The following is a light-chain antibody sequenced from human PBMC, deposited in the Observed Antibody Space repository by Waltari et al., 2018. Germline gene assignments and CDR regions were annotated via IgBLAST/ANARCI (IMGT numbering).Light chain of an antibody. CDR2: EVS. CDR3: SLYTSSSTWV. J-gene: IGLJ3*02. V-gene: IGLV2-18*01. Sequence: QSALTQPPSVSGSPGQPVTIPCTGTSSDVGSSNAVPWYQQPPGTAPKLMIYEVSNRPSGVPDRFSGSKSGNTASLTISGLQAEDEADYYCSLYTSSSTWVFGGGTKLTVL. CDR1: SSDVGSSNA.